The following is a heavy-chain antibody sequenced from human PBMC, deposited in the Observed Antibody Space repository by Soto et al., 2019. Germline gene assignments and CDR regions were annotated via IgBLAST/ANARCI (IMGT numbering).Heavy chain of an antibody. Sequence: PGGSLRLSCVASGFAFHSYAFHWVRQAPGKGLEWVAVISYDVSNKHYADSVKGRFTISRDNSKNTLYLQMNSLTVEDTAVYFCARDDYGFDPWGQGTLVTSP. J-gene: IGHJ5*02. CDR2: ISYDVSNK. CDR1: GFAFHSYA. V-gene: IGHV3-30-3*01. CDR3: ARDDYGFDP. D-gene: IGHD3-16*01.